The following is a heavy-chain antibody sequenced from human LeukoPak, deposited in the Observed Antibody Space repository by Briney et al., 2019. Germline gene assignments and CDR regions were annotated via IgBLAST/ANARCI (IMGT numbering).Heavy chain of an antibody. CDR1: GGSISSYY. CDR2: IYYSGST. V-gene: IGHV4-59*01. J-gene: IGHJ6*02. CDR3: ARALVTGYYYYGMDV. Sequence: SETLSLTCTVSGGSISSYYWSWIRQPPGKGLEWIGYIYYSGSTYYNPSLKSRVTISVDTSKNQFSLKLSSVTAADTAVYYCARALVTGYYYYGMDVWGQGTTVTVSS. D-gene: IGHD2-8*02.